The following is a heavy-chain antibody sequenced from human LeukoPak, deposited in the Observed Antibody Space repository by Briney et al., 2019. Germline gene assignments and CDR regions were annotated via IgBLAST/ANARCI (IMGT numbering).Heavy chain of an antibody. CDR1: GFGMSGNA. CDR3: AREGTSAVAGPDYYYYYMDV. D-gene: IGHD6-19*01. J-gene: IGHJ6*03. Sequence: PGGSLRLSCAGSGFGMSGNAMSWVRQAPGKGLEWVSAIEGAVEKTHYADSVKGRFTISRDNAKNSLYLQMNSLRAEDTALYYCAREGTSAVAGPDYYYYYMDVWGKGTTVTVSS. CDR2: IEGAVEKT. V-gene: IGHV3-23*01.